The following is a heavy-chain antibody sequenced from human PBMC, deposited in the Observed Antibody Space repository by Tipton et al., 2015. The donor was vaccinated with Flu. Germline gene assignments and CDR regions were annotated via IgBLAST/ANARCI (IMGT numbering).Heavy chain of an antibody. CDR1: GGSISSYY. CDR3: ARDREASVVGANYFDY. D-gene: IGHD1-26*01. V-gene: IGHV4-4*07. Sequence: TLSLTCTVSGGSISSYYWSWIRQPAGKGLEWIGRIYTSGSTNYNPSLKSRVTMSVDTSKNQFSLKLSSVTAADTAVYYCARDREASVVGANYFDYWGQGTLVTVSS. J-gene: IGHJ4*02. CDR2: IYTSGST.